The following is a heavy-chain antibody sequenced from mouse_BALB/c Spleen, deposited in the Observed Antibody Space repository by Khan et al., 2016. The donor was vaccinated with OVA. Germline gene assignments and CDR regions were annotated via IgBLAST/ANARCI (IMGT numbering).Heavy chain of an antibody. CDR3: ARSYDSFYFDY. D-gene: IGHD2-4*01. V-gene: IGHV1-5*01. CDR2: IYPGNSDT. J-gene: IGHJ2*01. Sequence: EVQLQESGTVLARPGASVKMSCKASGYCFTNYWMHWVKQRPGQVLVWIGTIYPGNSDTRYNQKFKDKAKLTAVTSASTAYMDLSSLTSEDSAVYYCARSYDSFYFDYWGQGSTLTVAS. CDR1: GYCFTNYW.